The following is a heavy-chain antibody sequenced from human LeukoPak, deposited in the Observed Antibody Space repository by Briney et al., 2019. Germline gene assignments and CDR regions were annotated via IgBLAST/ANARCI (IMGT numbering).Heavy chain of an antibody. CDR3: ARHFRSGSPFDP. V-gene: IGHV4-59*08. J-gene: IGHJ5*02. CDR2: IYYSGST. Sequence: SETLSLTCIVSGGSISSYYWSWIRQPPGKGLEWIGYIYYSGSTNYNPSLKSRVTISVDTSKNQFSLKLSSVTAVDTAVYYCARHFRSGSPFDPWGQGTLVTVSS. CDR1: GGSISSYY. D-gene: IGHD3-10*01.